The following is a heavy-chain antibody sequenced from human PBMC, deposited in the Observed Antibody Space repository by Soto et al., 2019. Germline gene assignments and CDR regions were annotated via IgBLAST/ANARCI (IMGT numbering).Heavy chain of an antibody. J-gene: IGHJ4*02. V-gene: IGHV3-23*01. CDR3: AKDRYGDYGGIDY. CDR2: ITGSGGST. CDR1: GFTVSVDP. Sequence: PGGSLRLSCAASGFTVSVDPMIWVRQAPGKGLEWVSVITGSGGSTYYADSVKGRFTISRDTSKNTLFLQMNSLRAEDTAVYYCAKDRYGDYGGIDYWGQGTMVTVSS. D-gene: IGHD4-17*01.